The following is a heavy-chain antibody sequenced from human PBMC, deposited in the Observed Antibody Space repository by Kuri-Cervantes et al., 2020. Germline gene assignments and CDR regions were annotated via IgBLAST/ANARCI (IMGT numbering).Heavy chain of an antibody. Sequence: GGSLRLSCAASGFTFSTSGMSWVRQAPGKGLEWVALIRNDGKDKYNADSVRGRFTISRDNSKNTVYLQMNSLRAEDTAVYYCAKAAAFEYSSSFVSWGQGTMVTVSS. CDR1: GFTFSTSG. V-gene: IGHV3-30*02. J-gene: IGHJ3*01. CDR3: AKAAAFEYSSSFVS. CDR2: IRNDGKDK. D-gene: IGHD6-6*01.